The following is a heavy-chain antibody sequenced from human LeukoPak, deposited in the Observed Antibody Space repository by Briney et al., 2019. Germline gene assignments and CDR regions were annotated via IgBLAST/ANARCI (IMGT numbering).Heavy chain of an antibody. D-gene: IGHD6-13*01. CDR1: GFTVGSYW. V-gene: IGHV3-74*01. J-gene: IGHJ3*02. CDR3: AKGVSSWYNSDAFDI. Sequence: GGSLRLSCAASGFTVGSYWMHWVRQAPGKGLVWVSRINTDGGSTTYADSVKGRFTISRDNSKNTLYLQMTSLRAEDTAVYYCAKGVSSWYNSDAFDIWGQGTMVTVSS. CDR2: INTDGGST.